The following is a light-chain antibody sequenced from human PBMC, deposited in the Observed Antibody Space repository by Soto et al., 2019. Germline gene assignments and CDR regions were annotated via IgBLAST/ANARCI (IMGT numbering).Light chain of an antibody. J-gene: IGKJ2*01. CDR3: QQYGSSPPYT. Sequence: EVVLTQSPGTLSLSPGERATLSCRASQTVSNNYLAWYQLRPGQAPRLLIFGSSDRAAGIPDRFSGSGSGRYFTLTISRLEPEDVAVYYCQQYGSSPPYTFGQGTKLEIK. CDR2: GSS. CDR1: QTVSNNY. V-gene: IGKV3-20*01.